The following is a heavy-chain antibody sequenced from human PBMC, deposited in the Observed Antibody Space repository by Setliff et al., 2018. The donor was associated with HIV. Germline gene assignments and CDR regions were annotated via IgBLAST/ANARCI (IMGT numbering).Heavy chain of an antibody. CDR2: IYVGGSV. Sequence: PSETLSLTCTVSGGSMNSDSYSWAWLRQPAGKGPELIGHIYVGGSVIYNPSLASRVTISMVPSKNQFSLDLSSVTAADTAKYYCARAKTIGVSAVFFDPWGQGRPVNVSS. V-gene: IGHV4-61*09. CDR3: ARAKTIGVSAVFFDP. CDR1: GGSMNSDSYS. J-gene: IGHJ5*02. D-gene: IGHD3-3*01.